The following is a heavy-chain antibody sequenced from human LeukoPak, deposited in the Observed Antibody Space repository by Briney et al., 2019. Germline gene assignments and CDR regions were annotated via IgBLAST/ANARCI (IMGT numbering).Heavy chain of an antibody. D-gene: IGHD3-22*01. CDR3: ARAIDSSGPFDY. J-gene: IGHJ4*02. CDR1: GGSISSYY. V-gene: IGHV4-39*07. CDR2: IYYSGST. Sequence: SETLSLTCTVSGGSISSYYWSWIRQPPGKGLEWIGSIYYSGSTYYNPSLKSRVTISVDTSKNQFSLKLSSVTAADTAVYYCARAIDSSGPFDYWGQGTLVTVSS.